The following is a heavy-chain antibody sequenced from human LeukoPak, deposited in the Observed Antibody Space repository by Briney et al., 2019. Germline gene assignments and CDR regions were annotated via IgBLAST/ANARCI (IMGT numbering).Heavy chain of an antibody. CDR1: GYTFTSYG. V-gene: IGHV1-18*01. J-gene: IGHJ4*02. D-gene: IGHD1-26*01. CDR3: ARVRREVEPDY. Sequence: ASVKVSCKASGYTFTSYGISWVRQAPGQGLAWMGWISAYNGNTNYSQKLQGRVTMTTDTSTSTAYMELRSLRSDDTAVYYCARVRREVEPDYWGQGTLVTVSS. CDR2: ISAYNGNT.